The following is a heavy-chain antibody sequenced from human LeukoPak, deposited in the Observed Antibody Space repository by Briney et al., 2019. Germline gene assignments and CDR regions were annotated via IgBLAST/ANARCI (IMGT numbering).Heavy chain of an antibody. CDR3: ARIEGDSIAARPEYFQH. CDR2: MNPNSGNT. V-gene: IGHV1-8*01. J-gene: IGHJ1*01. CDR1: GYTFTSYD. D-gene: IGHD6-6*01. Sequence: ASVKVSCKASGYTFTSYDINWVRQATGQGLEWMGWMNPNSGNTGYAQEFQGRVTMTRNTSISTAYMELSSLRSEDTAVYYCARIEGDSIAARPEYFQHWGQGTLVTVSS.